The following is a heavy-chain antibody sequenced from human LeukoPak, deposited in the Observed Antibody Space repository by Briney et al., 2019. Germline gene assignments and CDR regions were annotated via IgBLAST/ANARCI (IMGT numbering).Heavy chain of an antibody. CDR1: GYTFTSYG. V-gene: IGHV1-18*01. CDR3: ARDLKRGYSSGRYSWGTGSSNDY. J-gene: IGHJ4*02. Sequence: ASVKVSCKASGYTFTSYGISWVRQAPGQGLDWMGWISGYNGNTNYGQQKLQGRVNMTTDTSTRVAYMVLRSLRPDDTAVYYCARDLKRGYSSGRYSWGTGSSNDYWGQGTLVTVSS. D-gene: IGHD6-19*01. CDR2: ISGYNGNT.